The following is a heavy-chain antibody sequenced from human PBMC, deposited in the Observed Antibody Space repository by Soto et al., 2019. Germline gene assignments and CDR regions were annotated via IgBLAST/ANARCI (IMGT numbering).Heavy chain of an antibody. D-gene: IGHD6-13*01. Sequence: SETLSLTCTVSNDSISPYYWSWIRQPPGKGLEWIGFIYYSGSTTYNPSLKSRVTISVATSNNQFSLKLTSVTAADTAIYYCARAAMGGSSWPFDYWGQGTLVTVSS. V-gene: IGHV4-59*08. CDR1: NDSISPYY. CDR2: IYYSGST. J-gene: IGHJ4*02. CDR3: ARAAMGGSSWPFDY.